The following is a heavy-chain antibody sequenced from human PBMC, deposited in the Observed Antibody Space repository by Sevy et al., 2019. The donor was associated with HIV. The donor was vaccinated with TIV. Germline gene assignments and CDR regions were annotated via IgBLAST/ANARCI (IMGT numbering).Heavy chain of an antibody. CDR3: ARDRAGLIAVAGTGNYYYYGMDV. CDR2: TYYRSKWYN. Sequence: SQTLSLTCAISGDSVSSNSAAWNWIRQSPSRGLEWLGRTYYRSKWYNDYAVSVKSRITINPDTSKNHFSLQLNSVTPEKTVVYYCARDRAGLIAVAGTGNYYYYGMDVWGQGTTVTVSS. V-gene: IGHV6-1*01. J-gene: IGHJ6*02. D-gene: IGHD6-19*01. CDR1: GDSVSSNSAA.